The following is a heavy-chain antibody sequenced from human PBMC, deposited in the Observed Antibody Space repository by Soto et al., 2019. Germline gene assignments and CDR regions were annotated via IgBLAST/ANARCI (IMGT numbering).Heavy chain of an antibody. V-gene: IGHV4-30-2*01. Sequence: LQTLSLTWSVSGGSIINGGYCRTCIRQPPGKGLEWIGYIYHSGNTYYNPSLKSRVTISVDRSKNQFSLKLSSVTAADTAVYYCARENDYVWGSYRLNWFDSWGQGTLVTVSS. CDR3: ARENDYVWGSYRLNWFDS. J-gene: IGHJ5*01. CDR2: IYHSGNT. D-gene: IGHD3-16*02. CDR1: GGSIINGGYC.